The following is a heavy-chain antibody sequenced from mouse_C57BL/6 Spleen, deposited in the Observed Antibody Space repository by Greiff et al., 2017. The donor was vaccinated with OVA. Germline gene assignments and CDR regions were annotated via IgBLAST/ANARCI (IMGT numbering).Heavy chain of an antibody. CDR1: GYTFTGYW. Sequence: QVQLQQPGAELVKPGASVKVSCKASGYTFTGYWMHWVKQRPVHGLEWIGRIHPSDSGTTYNQTFKGKATLTVDKSSSTAYMQLSSLTSEDSAVYDCAIYDGSSCWYFDDWGTGTTVTVSS. V-gene: IGHV1-74*01. CDR2: IHPSDSGT. D-gene: IGHD1-1*01. J-gene: IGHJ1*03. CDR3: AIYDGSSCWYFDD.